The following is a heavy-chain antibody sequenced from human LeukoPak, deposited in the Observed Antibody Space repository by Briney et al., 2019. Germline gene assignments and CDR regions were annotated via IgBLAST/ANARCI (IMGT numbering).Heavy chain of an antibody. V-gene: IGHV3-23*01. CDR3: AKERSSGWPFDY. CDR1: GFTFSSYA. J-gene: IGHJ4*02. Sequence: PGGPLRLSCAASGFTFSSYAMTWVRQAPGKGLEWVSGIGGRGVSTYYADSVKGRFTISRDNSKNTLYLQMNSLRAEDTALYYCAKERSSGWPFDYWGQGTLVTVSS. D-gene: IGHD6-19*01. CDR2: IGGRGVST.